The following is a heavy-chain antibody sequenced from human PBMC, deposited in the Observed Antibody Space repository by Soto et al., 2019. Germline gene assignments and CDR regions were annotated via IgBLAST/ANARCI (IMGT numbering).Heavy chain of an antibody. CDR3: ARATGSNHPFDY. CDR2: IGTSGSYI. J-gene: IGHJ4*02. Sequence: PGGSLRLSCAVSGFIFSRYSMNWVRQAPGKGLEWVSSIGTSGSYIYDTDSVKGRFTISRDNAKNTLYLQMNSLRAEDTAVYYCARATGSNHPFDYWGQGSLVTVSS. V-gene: IGHV3-21*01. CDR1: GFIFSRYS. D-gene: IGHD2-2*01.